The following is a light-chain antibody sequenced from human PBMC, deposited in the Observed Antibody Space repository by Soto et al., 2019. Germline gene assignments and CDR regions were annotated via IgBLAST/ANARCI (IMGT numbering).Light chain of an antibody. CDR1: QTISSW. V-gene: IGKV1-5*03. Sequence: DIQMTQSPSTLSGSVGDRVTITCRASQTISSWLDWYQKKPVKAPQLLIYMASTLRSGVPSRFSGSGSGTEFTLTISSVQPDDFVTYYCQHYNSYSEAFGKGTRWIS. CDR2: MAS. CDR3: QHYNSYSEA. J-gene: IGKJ1*01.